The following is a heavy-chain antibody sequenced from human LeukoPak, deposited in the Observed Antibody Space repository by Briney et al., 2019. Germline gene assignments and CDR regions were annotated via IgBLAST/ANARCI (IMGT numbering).Heavy chain of an antibody. CDR1: GFTFSDYY. J-gene: IGHJ4*02. CDR3: TTDFRAYYYGSGSYRY. V-gene: IGHV3-15*01. CDR2: IKSKTDGGTT. D-gene: IGHD3-10*01. Sequence: GGSLRLSCAASGFTFSDYYMSWIRQAPGKGLEWVGRIKSKTDGGTTDYAAPVKGRFTISRDDSKNTLYLQMNSLKTEDTAVYYCTTDFRAYYYGSGSYRYWGQGTLVTVSS.